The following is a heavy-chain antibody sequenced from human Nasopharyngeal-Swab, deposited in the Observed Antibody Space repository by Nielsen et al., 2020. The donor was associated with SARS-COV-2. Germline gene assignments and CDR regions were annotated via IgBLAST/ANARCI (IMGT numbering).Heavy chain of an antibody. CDR2: IYYSGIT. Sequence: SETLSLTCTVSGGSISSSSYYWGWIRQPPGKGLEWIGSIYYSGITYYNPSLKSRVTISVDTSKNQFSLKLSSVTAADTAVYYCAKQDYGGNYYYYYMDVWGKGTTVTVSS. CDR3: AKQDYGGNYYYYYMDV. D-gene: IGHD4-23*01. CDR1: GGSISSSSYY. J-gene: IGHJ6*03. V-gene: IGHV4-39*01.